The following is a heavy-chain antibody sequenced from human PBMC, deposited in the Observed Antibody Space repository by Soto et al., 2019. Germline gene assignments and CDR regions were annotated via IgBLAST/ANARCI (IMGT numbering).Heavy chain of an antibody. Sequence: EVQLLEYGGGLVQPGGSPRLSCAASGFTFSSYDMSWVRQAPGRGLEWVSTISGSGGSTYYADSVKGRFTISRDNSKNTLYLQMNSLRAEDTAIYYCAKATYSGGGAFDIWGQGTMVTVSS. V-gene: IGHV3-23*01. J-gene: IGHJ3*02. D-gene: IGHD3-10*01. CDR1: GFTFSSYD. CDR3: AKATYSGGGAFDI. CDR2: ISGSGGST.